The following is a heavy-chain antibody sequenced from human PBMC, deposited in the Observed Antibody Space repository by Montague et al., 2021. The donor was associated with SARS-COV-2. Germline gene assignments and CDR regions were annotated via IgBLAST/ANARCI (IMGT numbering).Heavy chain of an antibody. CDR3: ARAGHAYDRSGYCNFFDS. CDR1: GGSLSTYY. CDR2: ISYSGGA. J-gene: IGHJ4*02. Sequence: SETLSLTCTVSGGSLSTYYWTWIRQPPGKGLEWIGYISYSGGANYNPSLESRVTISSDTSKNQFSLNMRSVTAADTAVYYCARAGHAYDRSGYCNFFDSWGQGTLVTVSS. D-gene: IGHD3-22*01. V-gene: IGHV4-59*01.